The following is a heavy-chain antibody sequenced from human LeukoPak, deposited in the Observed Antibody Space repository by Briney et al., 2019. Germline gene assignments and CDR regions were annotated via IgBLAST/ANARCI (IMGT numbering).Heavy chain of an antibody. D-gene: IGHD3-10*01. CDR2: ISVSGDRT. V-gene: IGHV3-23*01. J-gene: IGHJ4*02. Sequence: GGSLRLSCAASGFTFSSYGMHWVRQAPGKGLEWVSSISVSGDRTYYADSVKGRFTISRDNSKNTLFLQMNSLRAEDTAVYYCAKGYYGSGSYGWFDYWGQGTLVTVSS. CDR3: AKGYYGSGSYGWFDY. CDR1: GFTFSSYG.